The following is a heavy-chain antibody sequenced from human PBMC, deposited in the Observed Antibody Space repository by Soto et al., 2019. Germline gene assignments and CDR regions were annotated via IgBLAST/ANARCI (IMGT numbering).Heavy chain of an antibody. Sequence: GASVKVSCKASGGTFSSYTISWVRQAPGQGLEWMGRIIPILGIANYAQKFQGRVTITADKSTGTAYMELSSLRSEDTAVYYCARDRFCSSTSCSTFYYYYYMDVWGKGTTVTVSS. CDR1: GGTFSSYT. V-gene: IGHV1-69*04. CDR3: ARDRFCSSTSCSTFYYYYYMDV. J-gene: IGHJ6*03. CDR2: IIPILGIA. D-gene: IGHD2-2*01.